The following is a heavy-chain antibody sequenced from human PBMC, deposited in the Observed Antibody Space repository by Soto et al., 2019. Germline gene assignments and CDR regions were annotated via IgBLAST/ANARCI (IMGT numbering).Heavy chain of an antibody. V-gene: IGHV3-53*01. CDR1: GFTVSSNY. J-gene: IGHJ4*02. CDR2: IYSGGST. D-gene: IGHD2-2*01. CDR3: AEYAPGGAYYFDY. Sequence: GGSLRLSCAASGFTVSSNYMSWVRQAPGKGLEWVSVIYSGGSTYYADSVKGRFTISRDNSKNTLYLQMNSLRAEDTAVYYCAEYAPGGAYYFDYWGQGTLVTVSS.